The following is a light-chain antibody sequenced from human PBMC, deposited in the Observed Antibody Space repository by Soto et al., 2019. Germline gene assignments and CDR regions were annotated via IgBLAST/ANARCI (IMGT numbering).Light chain of an antibody. J-gene: IGKJ4*01. CDR1: QSISTY. Sequence: DIQMTQSPSSLSASIGDRITITCRASQSISTYLNWYQQKPGKAPNLLIYGASTLQSGVPSRFSGRGSATDVTLTISSLQPEDFATYYCQHSFITPPLTFGGGTKVDIK. V-gene: IGKV1-39*01. CDR3: QHSFITPPLT. CDR2: GAS.